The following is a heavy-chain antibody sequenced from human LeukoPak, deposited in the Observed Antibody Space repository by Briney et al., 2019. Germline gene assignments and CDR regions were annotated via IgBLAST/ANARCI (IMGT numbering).Heavy chain of an antibody. CDR1: GFTFSNYD. CDR3: AREISGAAGGHYYYGVDV. V-gene: IGHV3-13*01. J-gene: IGHJ6*02. D-gene: IGHD6-13*01. CDR2: IGGGGDT. Sequence: GGPLRLSCAASGFTFSNYDFHWVRQVTGKGLEWVSAIGGGGDTYYSASVEGRFTISRENGKNSLFLQMNSLRDGDTAVYYCAREISGAAGGHYYYGVDVWGQGTTVIVSS.